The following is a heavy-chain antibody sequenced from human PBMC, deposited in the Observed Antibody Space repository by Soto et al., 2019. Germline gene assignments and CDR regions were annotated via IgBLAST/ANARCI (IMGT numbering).Heavy chain of an antibody. J-gene: IGHJ4*02. CDR1: GFTFSSSA. Sequence: PGGSLRLSCAASGFTFSSSAMNWVRQAPGKGLEWVSALSSSGGSTYYADSVKGRFTISRDNSENTLYLQMNSLRAEDTAVYYCAKVVGYSYEPGYWGQGTLVTVSS. V-gene: IGHV3-23*01. CDR3: AKVVGYSYEPGY. CDR2: LSSSGGST. D-gene: IGHD5-18*01.